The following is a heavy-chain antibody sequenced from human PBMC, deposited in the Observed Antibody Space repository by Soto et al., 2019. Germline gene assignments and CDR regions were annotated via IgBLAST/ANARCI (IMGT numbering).Heavy chain of an antibody. CDR3: ARSAGTLLWFGELLYWFDP. D-gene: IGHD3-10*01. CDR1: GYTFTSYD. V-gene: IGHV1-8*01. J-gene: IGHJ5*02. Sequence: ASVKVSCKASGYTFTSYDINWVRQATGQGLEWMGWMNPNSGNTGYAQKFQDRVTMTRNTSISTAYMELSSLRSEDTAVYYCARSAGTLLWFGELLYWFDPWGQGTLVTVSS. CDR2: MNPNSGNT.